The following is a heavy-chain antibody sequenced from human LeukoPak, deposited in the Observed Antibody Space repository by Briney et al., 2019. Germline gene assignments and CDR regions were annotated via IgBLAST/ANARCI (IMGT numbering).Heavy chain of an antibody. J-gene: IGHJ6*03. D-gene: IGHD3-16*01. CDR1: GGSISSYY. CDR3: ARLDPGGYYYYYMDV. CDR2: IYYSGST. V-gene: IGHV4-59*01. Sequence: SETLSLTCTVSGGSISSYYWSWIRQPPGKGLEWIGYIYYSGSTNYNPPLKSRVTISVDTSKNQFSLKLSSVTAADTAVYYCARLDPGGYYYYYMDVWGKGTTVTVSS.